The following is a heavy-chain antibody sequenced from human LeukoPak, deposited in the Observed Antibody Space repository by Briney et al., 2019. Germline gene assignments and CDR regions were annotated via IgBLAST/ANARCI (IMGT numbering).Heavy chain of an antibody. D-gene: IGHD5-24*01. V-gene: IGHV3-30*18. CDR2: ISYDGSNK. Sequence: GGSLRLSCAASGFTFSSYGIHWVRQAPGKGLEWVAVISYDGSNKDYADSVKGRFTISRDNSMNTLYLQMNSLRDEDTAVYYCAQAWRWLQLNYWGQGTLVSLSS. CDR3: AQAWRWLQLNY. CDR1: GFTFSSYG. J-gene: IGHJ4*02.